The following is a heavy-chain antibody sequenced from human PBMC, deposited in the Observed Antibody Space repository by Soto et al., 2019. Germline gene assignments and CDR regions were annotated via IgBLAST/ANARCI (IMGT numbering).Heavy chain of an antibody. CDR1: GYTFIGYY. Sequence: VASVKVSCKASGYTFIGYYIHWVRQAPGQGLEWMGWINPDSGGTNYAQKFQGWVTMTMDTSISTAYMELTRLTSDDTAVYYCAREYSSSWCDYWGQGTLVTVSS. D-gene: IGHD6-13*01. V-gene: IGHV1-2*04. CDR2: INPDSGGT. J-gene: IGHJ4*02. CDR3: AREYSSSWCDY.